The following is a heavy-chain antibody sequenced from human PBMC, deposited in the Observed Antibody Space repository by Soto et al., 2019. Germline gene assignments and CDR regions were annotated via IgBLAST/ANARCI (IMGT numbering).Heavy chain of an antibody. Sequence: SVKVSCKASGGSFSNFGISWVRQAPGQGLEWMGGIIPIFGTANYAQKFQGRVTITADKSTSTAYMELSSLRSEDTAVYYCVRSTSAMEFDPWGQGTLVTVSS. CDR1: GGSFSNFG. CDR3: VRSTSAMEFDP. J-gene: IGHJ5*02. D-gene: IGHD2-2*01. CDR2: IIPIFGTA. V-gene: IGHV1-69*06.